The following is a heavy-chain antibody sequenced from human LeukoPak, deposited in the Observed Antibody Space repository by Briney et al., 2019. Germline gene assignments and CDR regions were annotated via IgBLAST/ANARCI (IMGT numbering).Heavy chain of an antibody. CDR2: IHYSGST. Sequence: PSETLSLTCTVSGGSISSYYWSWIRQPPGKGLEWIGYIHYSGSTNYNPSLKSRVTISVDTSKNQFSLKLSSVTAADTAVYYCARGQEQWLAQRNNWFDPWGQGTLVTVSS. CDR3: ARGQEQWLAQRNNWFDP. D-gene: IGHD6-19*01. CDR1: GGSISSYY. V-gene: IGHV4-59*01. J-gene: IGHJ5*02.